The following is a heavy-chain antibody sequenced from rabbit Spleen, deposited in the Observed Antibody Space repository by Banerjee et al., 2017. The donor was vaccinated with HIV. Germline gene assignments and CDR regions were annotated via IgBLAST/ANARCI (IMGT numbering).Heavy chain of an antibody. V-gene: IGHV1S7*01. D-gene: IGHD4-1*01. Sequence: QQLEESGGGLVKPGGTLTLTRKVSGFSFITNTMCWVRQAPGKGLEWIGYIDPIFGSTYYASWVNGRFTISSHNAQNTLYLQLNSLTAADTATYFCARDLAGVIGWNFGWWGPGPLVTVS. CDR3: ARDLAGVIGWNFGW. CDR2: IDPIFGST. CDR1: GFSFITNT. J-gene: IGHJ4*01.